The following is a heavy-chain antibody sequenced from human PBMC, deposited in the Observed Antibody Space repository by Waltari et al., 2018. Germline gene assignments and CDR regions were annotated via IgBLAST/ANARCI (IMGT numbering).Heavy chain of an antibody. J-gene: IGHJ4*02. V-gene: IGHV3-53*03. D-gene: IGHD2-15*01. Sequence: EVNLVESGGGLVQPGGSLRLSCAASGFLVAATYMTWARQAPGKGLEWVSVIYSGITTYYADSAKDRFIISRDNSKNTLFLQMNSLRAEDTAVYYCARGHCTGGSCHSGDNFDLWGQGTLVTVSS. CDR3: ARGHCTGGSCHSGDNFDL. CDR2: IYSGITT. CDR1: GFLVAATY.